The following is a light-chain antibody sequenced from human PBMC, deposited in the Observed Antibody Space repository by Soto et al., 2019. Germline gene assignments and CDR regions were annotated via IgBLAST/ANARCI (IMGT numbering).Light chain of an antibody. CDR3: HQTNSFPLT. J-gene: IGKJ4*01. CDR1: RDISIF. V-gene: IGKV1-12*01. Sequence: DIQMTQSPSSVSASVGDRVTITCLASRDISIFLAWYQQKPGKAPNLLIYAASNVQSGVPSRFIGRGSGTEFTLNISSLQPEDFATYYCHQTNSFPLTVGGGTKVEI. CDR2: AAS.